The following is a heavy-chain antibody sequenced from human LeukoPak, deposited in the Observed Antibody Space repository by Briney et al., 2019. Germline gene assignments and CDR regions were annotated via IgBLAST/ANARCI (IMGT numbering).Heavy chain of an antibody. CDR2: ISAYNGNT. Sequence: ASVKVSCKASGYTFTSYGISWVRQAPGQGLEWMGWISAYNGNTNYAQKLQGRVTMTTDTSTSTAYMELRSLRSDDTAVYYCARDPAVFHVPSEYYYYGMDVWGQGTTVTVSS. V-gene: IGHV1-18*01. CDR3: ARDPAVFHVPSEYYYYGMDV. J-gene: IGHJ6*02. D-gene: IGHD6-25*01. CDR1: GYTFTSYG.